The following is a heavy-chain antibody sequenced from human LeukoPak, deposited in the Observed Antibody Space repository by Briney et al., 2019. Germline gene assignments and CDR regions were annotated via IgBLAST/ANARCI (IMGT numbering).Heavy chain of an antibody. J-gene: IGHJ6*02. D-gene: IGHD2-2*01. CDR3: AREDFDIVVVPAGMDV. CDR1: GGSISSYY. V-gene: IGHV4-4*07. CDR2: IYTSGST. Sequence: SETLSLTCTVSGGSISSYYWSWIRQPAGKGLEWIGRIYTSGSTNYNPSLKSRVTMSVGTSKNQFSLKLSSVTAADTAVYYCAREDFDIVVVPAGMDVWGQGTTVTVSS.